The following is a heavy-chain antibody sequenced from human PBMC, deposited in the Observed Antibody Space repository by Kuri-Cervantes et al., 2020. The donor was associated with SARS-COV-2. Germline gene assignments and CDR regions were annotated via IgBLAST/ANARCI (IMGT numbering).Heavy chain of an antibody. V-gene: IGHV3-23*01. D-gene: IGHD2-2*02. J-gene: IGHJ4*02. Sequence: GESLKISCAASGFTFSSYAMSWVRQAPGKGLEWVSAISGSGGSTYYADSVKGRFTISRDNSKNTLYLQMNSLRAEDTAVYYCAKRGGYCSSTSCYTRWYYFDYWGQGTLVTVSS. CDR1: GFTFSSYA. CDR3: AKRGGYCSSTSCYTRWYYFDY. CDR2: ISGSGGST.